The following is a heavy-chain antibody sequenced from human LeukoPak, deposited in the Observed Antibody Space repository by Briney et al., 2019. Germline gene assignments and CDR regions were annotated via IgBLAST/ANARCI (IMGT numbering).Heavy chain of an antibody. V-gene: IGHV4-59*01. CDR2: IYYSGST. J-gene: IGHJ6*03. Sequence: SETLSLTCTVSGGSISSYSWNWIRQPPGKGLEWIGYIYYSGSTNYNPSLKSRVTISVDTSKNQFSLKLSSVTAADTAVYYCARDYGDYYYYYMDVWGKGTTVTVSS. D-gene: IGHD4-17*01. CDR1: GGSISSYS. CDR3: ARDYGDYYYYYMDV.